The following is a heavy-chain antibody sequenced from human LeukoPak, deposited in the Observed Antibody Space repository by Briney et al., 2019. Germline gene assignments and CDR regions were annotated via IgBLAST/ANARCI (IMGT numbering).Heavy chain of an antibody. CDR3: AKGSYYCSSSSCPQYYYYMDV. J-gene: IGHJ6*03. CDR2: IRYDGSDE. Sequence: GGSLRLSCAASGFTFSSYGMHWVRQAPGKGLEWVAFIRYDGSDEYYADSVKGRLTISRDNSKNTLYLQMNSLRAKDTAVYYCAKGSYYCSSSSCPQYYYYMDVWGKGTTVTVSS. CDR1: GFTFSSYG. D-gene: IGHD2-2*01. V-gene: IGHV3-30*02.